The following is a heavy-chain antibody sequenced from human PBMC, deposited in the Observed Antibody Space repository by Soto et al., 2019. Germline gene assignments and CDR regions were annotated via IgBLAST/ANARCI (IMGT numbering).Heavy chain of an antibody. V-gene: IGHV3-74*01. CDR3: ARTLHPRFDP. Sequence: GGSLRLSCAASGVNFDDYAMHWVRQAPGKGLVWVSRINSDGSSTSYADSVKGRFTISRDNAKNTLYLQMNSLRAEDTAVYYCARTLHPRFDPWGQGTLVTVSS. CDR1: GVNFDDYA. J-gene: IGHJ5*02. CDR2: INSDGSST.